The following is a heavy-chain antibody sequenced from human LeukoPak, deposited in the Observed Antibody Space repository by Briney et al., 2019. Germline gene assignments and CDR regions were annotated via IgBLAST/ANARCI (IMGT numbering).Heavy chain of an antibody. J-gene: IGHJ4*02. Sequence: GASVKVSCKAPGYTFTGYYMHWVRQAPGQGLEWMGRINPNSGGTNYAQKFQGRVTMTRDTSISTAYMELSRLRFDDTAVYYYAREEVMATQHWGQGTLVTVSS. D-gene: IGHD2-8*01. CDR2: INPNSGGT. CDR1: GYTFTGYY. CDR3: AREEVMATQH. V-gene: IGHV1-2*06.